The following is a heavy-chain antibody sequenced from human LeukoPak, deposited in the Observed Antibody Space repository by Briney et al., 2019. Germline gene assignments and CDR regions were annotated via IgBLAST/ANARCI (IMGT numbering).Heavy chain of an antibody. CDR2: IYYSGST. D-gene: IGHD3-3*01. CDR3: ASRSSIWSGYQDTLYYFDS. Sequence: SETLSLTCTVSGGSISSYYWSWIRQPPGKRLEWIGHIYYSGSTNYNPSLKSRVTISVDTSKNQFSLKLSSVTAADTAVYCASRSSIWSGYQDTLYYFDSWGQGTLVTVSS. J-gene: IGHJ4*02. V-gene: IGHV4-59*01. CDR1: GGSISSYY.